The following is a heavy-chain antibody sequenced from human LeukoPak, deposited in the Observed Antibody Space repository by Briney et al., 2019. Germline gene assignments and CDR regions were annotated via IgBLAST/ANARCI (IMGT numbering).Heavy chain of an antibody. V-gene: IGHV1-2*02. J-gene: IGHJ4*02. CDR1: GYTFTDYY. Sequence: ASVKVSCKAYGYTFTDYYMHWVRQAPGQGLEWMGWINPNSGGTNYAQKFQGRVTMTRDTSISTAYMELSRLRSDDTAVFYCARDVSYDSSLFDYWGQGTLVTVSS. D-gene: IGHD3-22*01. CDR2: INPNSGGT. CDR3: ARDVSYDSSLFDY.